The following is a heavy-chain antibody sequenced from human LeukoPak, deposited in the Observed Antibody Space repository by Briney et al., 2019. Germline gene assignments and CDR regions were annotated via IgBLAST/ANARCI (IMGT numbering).Heavy chain of an antibody. Sequence: GGSLRLSCAASGFTFSSYGMSWVRQAPGKGLEWVSAISGSGGSTYYADSVKGRFTISRDNSKNTLYLQMNSLRAEDTAVYYCAKDVGPGCGGDCGNWFDPWGQGTLVTVSS. CDR3: AKDVGPGCGGDCGNWFDP. CDR1: GFTFSSYG. CDR2: ISGSGGST. V-gene: IGHV3-23*01. D-gene: IGHD2-21*02. J-gene: IGHJ5*02.